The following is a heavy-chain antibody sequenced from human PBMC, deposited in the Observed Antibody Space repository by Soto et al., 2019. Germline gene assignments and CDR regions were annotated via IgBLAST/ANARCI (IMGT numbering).Heavy chain of an antibody. CDR1: GYTFTSYD. CDR2: MNPNSGNT. J-gene: IGHJ5*02. CDR3: ARTPSYDYGWESSPKENWFDP. D-gene: IGHD3-16*01. Sequence: ASVKVSCKASGYTFTSYDINWVRQATGQGLEWMGWMNPNSGNTGYAQKFQGRVTMTRNTALSTAYMELSSLRSEDPGVYYCARTPSYDYGWESSPKENWFDPWGQGTLVTVSS. V-gene: IGHV1-8*01.